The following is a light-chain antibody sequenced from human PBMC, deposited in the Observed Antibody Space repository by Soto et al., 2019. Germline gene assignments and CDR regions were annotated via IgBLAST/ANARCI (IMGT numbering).Light chain of an antibody. CDR2: AAS. CDR1: QSISSY. CDR3: QHSYSSPST. J-gene: IGKJ1*01. V-gene: IGKV1-39*01. Sequence: DIEMPQSPSSLSASVGDRVTITCRATQSISSYLNWYQQKPWKDPKVLIYAASSLQIGVPSTSSGSGSGTDFTLTISSLQPEDFANYYGQHSYSSPSTVGQGTKVEIK.